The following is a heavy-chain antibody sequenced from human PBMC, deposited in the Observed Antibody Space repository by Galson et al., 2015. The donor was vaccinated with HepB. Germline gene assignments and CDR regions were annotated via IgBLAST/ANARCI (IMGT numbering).Heavy chain of an antibody. V-gene: IGHV4-31*03. J-gene: IGHJ5*02. Sequence: LSLTCTVSGGSLSSGGYYWSWVRQHPAKGLEWIGYVYYSGTTYYNPSLKSRVTISIDTSKNQFSLKLSSVTAADTAVYYCAKNGGLRLPFYPWGQGTLVTVSS. CDR2: VYYSGTT. CDR1: GGSLSSGGYY. CDR3: AKNGGLRLPFYP. D-gene: IGHD3-16*01.